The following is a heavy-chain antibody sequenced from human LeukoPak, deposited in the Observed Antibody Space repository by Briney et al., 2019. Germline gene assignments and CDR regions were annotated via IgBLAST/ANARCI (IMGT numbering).Heavy chain of an antibody. CDR2: IYTSGST. Sequence: SETLSLTCTASGGSISSYYWSWIRQPAGKGLEWIGRIYTSGSTNYNPSLKSRVTMSVDTSKNQFSLKLSSVTAADTAVYYCARGQGVTVIKVGKNWFDPWSQGTQVIVSP. J-gene: IGHJ5*02. D-gene: IGHD3-22*01. CDR1: GGSISSYY. CDR3: ARGQGVTVIKVGKNWFDP. V-gene: IGHV4-4*07.